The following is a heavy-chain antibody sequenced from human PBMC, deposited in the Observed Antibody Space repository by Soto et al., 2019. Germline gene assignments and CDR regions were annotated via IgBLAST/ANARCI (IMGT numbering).Heavy chain of an antibody. J-gene: IGHJ3*02. Sequence: QVQLVQSGAEVKKPGSSVKVSCKASGATLDTFINFGVTWVRRAPGQGLEWMGGIIPVFGTAHYAQKFQGRLTISADESTRTAYMELSSLGSEDTAVYYCARAAATKILVLMYDALEIWGQGTMVPVSS. CDR2: IIPVFGTA. D-gene: IGHD5-12*01. CDR3: ARAAATKILVLMYDALEI. CDR1: GATLDTFINFG. V-gene: IGHV1-69*12.